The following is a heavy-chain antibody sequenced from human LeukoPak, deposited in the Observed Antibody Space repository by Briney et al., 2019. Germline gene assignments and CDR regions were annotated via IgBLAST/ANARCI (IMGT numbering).Heavy chain of an antibody. Sequence: GGSLRLSCAASGFTFSSYWMSWVRQAPGKGLEWVANIKQDGSEKYYVDSVKGRFTISRDNAKNSLYLQMNSLRAEDTAVYYCAREQYYYDSSGYLGATGYFDLWGRGTLVTVSS. J-gene: IGHJ2*01. CDR3: AREQYYYDSSGYLGATGYFDL. D-gene: IGHD3-22*01. CDR2: IKQDGSEK. V-gene: IGHV3-7*01. CDR1: GFTFSSYW.